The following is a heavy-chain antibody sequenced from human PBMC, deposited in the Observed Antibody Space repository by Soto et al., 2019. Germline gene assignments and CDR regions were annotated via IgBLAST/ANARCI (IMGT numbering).Heavy chain of an antibody. D-gene: IGHD3-3*01. CDR2: IYYSGST. V-gene: IGHV4-31*03. J-gene: IGHJ5*02. Sequence: TLSLTCTVSAGSISRGGYYWGWIRQHPGKGLEWVGYIYYSGSTYYNPSLKSRVTISVDTSTNQFSLKLRPVTAADPTVSFSSRARSPFSAHLFYHHRFDFRTRWSSDP. CDR3: SRARSPFSAHLFYHHRFDFRTRWSSDP. CDR1: AGSISRGGYY.